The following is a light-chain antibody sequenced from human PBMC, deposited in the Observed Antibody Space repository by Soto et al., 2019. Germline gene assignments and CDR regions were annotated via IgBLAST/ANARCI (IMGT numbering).Light chain of an antibody. CDR1: QSVNHN. CDR3: QQYNNWLT. CDR2: GAS. Sequence: DRVMTQSPDTLSASPGERVSLSCRASQSVNHNLAWYLQKPGQAPRLLIYGASTRATGIPARFRGSGSGTEFTLTISSLQSEDFAVYYCQQYNNWLTFGGGTKVDIK. V-gene: IGKV3-15*01. J-gene: IGKJ4*01.